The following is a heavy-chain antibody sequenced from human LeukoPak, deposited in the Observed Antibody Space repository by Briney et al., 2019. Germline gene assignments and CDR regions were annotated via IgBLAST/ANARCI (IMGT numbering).Heavy chain of an antibody. D-gene: IGHD1-14*01. CDR3: ARSLFYNTSSG. Sequence: GGSLRLSCAASGFTFSSYEMNWVRQAPGKGLEWVSYISSSGSGRTTYYADSVKGRFTVSRDNAKNSLYLQMNSLRAEDTAVYYCARSLFYNTSSGWGQGTLVTVSS. CDR1: GFTFSSYE. CDR2: ISSSGSGRTT. J-gene: IGHJ4*02. V-gene: IGHV3-48*03.